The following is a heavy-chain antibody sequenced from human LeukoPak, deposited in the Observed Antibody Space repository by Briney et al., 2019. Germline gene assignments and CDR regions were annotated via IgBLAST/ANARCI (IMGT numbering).Heavy chain of an antibody. CDR1: GYTFTGYY. D-gene: IGHD5-18*01. CDR3: ARASGYSYGTDIDY. Sequence: GASVKVSCKASGYTFTGYYMHWVRQAPGQGLEWMGWISAYNGNTNYVQKLQGRVTMTTDTSTSTAYMELRSLRSDDTAVYYCARASGYSYGTDIDYWGQGTLVTVSS. J-gene: IGHJ4*02. V-gene: IGHV1-18*04. CDR2: ISAYNGNT.